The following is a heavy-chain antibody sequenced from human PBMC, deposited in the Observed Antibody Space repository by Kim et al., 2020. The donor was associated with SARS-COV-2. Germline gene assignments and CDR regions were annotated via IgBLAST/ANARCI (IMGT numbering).Heavy chain of an antibody. V-gene: IGHV1-46*01. CDR1: GYTFTSYY. D-gene: IGHD2-2*01. Sequence: ASVKVSCKASGYTFTSYYMHWVRQAPGQGLEWMGIINPSGGSTSYAQKFQGRVTMTRDTSTSTVYMELSSLRSEDTAVYYCARTLRPGTVGPDIVVVPAAGNYYGMDVWGQGTTVTVSS. J-gene: IGHJ6*02. CDR2: INPSGGST. CDR3: ARTLRPGTVGPDIVVVPAAGNYYGMDV.